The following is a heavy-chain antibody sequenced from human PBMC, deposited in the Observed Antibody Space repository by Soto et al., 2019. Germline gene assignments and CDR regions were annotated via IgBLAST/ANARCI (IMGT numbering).Heavy chain of an antibody. CDR3: ASSYCGGNCYSNLPLDSSCYGMDV. D-gene: IGHD2-21*02. Sequence: QVQLVQSGAEVKKPGASVKVSCKASGYTFTNYGISWVRQAPGQGLEWMGWISAYNGNINYAQKLQGRVTMTTDTSTSTASMELRSLRSDDTAMYYCASSYCGGNCYSNLPLDSSCYGMDVWGPGTTVTVSS. CDR2: ISAYNGNI. J-gene: IGHJ6*02. CDR1: GYTFTNYG. V-gene: IGHV1-18*01.